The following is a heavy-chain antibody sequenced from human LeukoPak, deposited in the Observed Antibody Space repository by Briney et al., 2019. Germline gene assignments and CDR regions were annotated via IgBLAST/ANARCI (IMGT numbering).Heavy chain of an antibody. Sequence: PGGSLRLSCAASGFTFSSYEMNWVRQAPGKGLEWVSYISSSGSTIYYADSVKGRFTISRDNAKNSLYLQMNSLRAEDTAVYYCARSGTTVVTLGWFDPWGQGTLVTVSS. CDR2: ISSSGSTI. J-gene: IGHJ5*02. D-gene: IGHD4-23*01. CDR1: GFTFSSYE. CDR3: ARSGTTVVTLGWFDP. V-gene: IGHV3-48*03.